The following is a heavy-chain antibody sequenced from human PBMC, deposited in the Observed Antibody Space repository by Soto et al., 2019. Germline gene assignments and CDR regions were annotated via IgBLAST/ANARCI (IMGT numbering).Heavy chain of an antibody. CDR1: GYTFTSYA. J-gene: IGHJ5*02. D-gene: IGHD3-22*01. Sequence: ASVKVSCKASGYTFTSYAMHWVRQAPGQRLEWMGWINAGNGNTKYSQKFQGRVTITRDTSASTAYMELSSLRSEDTAVYYCARDTLYDSSGYYYVGYNWFDPWGQGTLVTVPS. CDR3: ARDTLYDSSGYYYVGYNWFDP. V-gene: IGHV1-3*01. CDR2: INAGNGNT.